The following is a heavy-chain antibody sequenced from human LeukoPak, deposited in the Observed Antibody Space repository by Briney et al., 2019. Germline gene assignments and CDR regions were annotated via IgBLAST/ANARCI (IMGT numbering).Heavy chain of an antibody. J-gene: IGHJ4*02. CDR3: AKGKYYGSGSYCIFDY. V-gene: IGHV3-23*01. CDR1: GFTFSNYV. CDR2: ISAAGGST. D-gene: IGHD3-10*01. Sequence: PGGSLRLSCAASGFTFSNYVMSWVRQAPGKGLEWVSGISAAGGSTHYADSVKGLFTISRDNSKKMLYLQMNGLRAEDTAVYYCAKGKYYGSGSYCIFDYWGQGTLVTVSS.